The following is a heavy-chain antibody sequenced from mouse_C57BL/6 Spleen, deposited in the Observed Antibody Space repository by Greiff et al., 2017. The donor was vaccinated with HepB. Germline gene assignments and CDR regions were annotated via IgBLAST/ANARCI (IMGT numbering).Heavy chain of an antibody. J-gene: IGHJ2*01. Sequence: EVQLVESGAELVRPGASVKLSCTASGFNIKDDYMHWVKQRPEQGLEWIGWIDPENGDTEYASKFQGKATITADTSSNTAYLQLSSLTSEDTAVYYCTKDYLFDYWGQGTTLTVSS. CDR3: TKDYLFDY. V-gene: IGHV14-4*01. D-gene: IGHD2-4*01. CDR1: GFNIKDDY. CDR2: IDPENGDT.